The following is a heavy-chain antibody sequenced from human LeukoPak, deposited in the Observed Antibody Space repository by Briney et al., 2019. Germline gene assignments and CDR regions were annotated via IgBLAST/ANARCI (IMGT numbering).Heavy chain of an antibody. CDR2: INPSGGST. D-gene: IGHD5-18*01. CDR1: GYTFTSYK. CDR3: ARGQEYSYELDS. Sequence: ASVKVSCKASGYTFTSYKMHWVRQAPGQGLEWMGIINPSGGSTTYAQKFQGRITMTRDTSTYTVYMELSSLRSEDTATYYRARGQEYSYELDSWGQGTLVTVSP. J-gene: IGHJ4*02. V-gene: IGHV1-46*01.